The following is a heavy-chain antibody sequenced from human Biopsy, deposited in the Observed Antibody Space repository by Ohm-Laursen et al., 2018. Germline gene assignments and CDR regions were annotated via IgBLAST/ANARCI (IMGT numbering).Heavy chain of an antibody. D-gene: IGHD1-26*01. V-gene: IGHV4-59*01. Sequence: SETLSLTCSISGGSIRAYYWTWIRQSPGKGLEWIGYIWSSGTTDYNPSLQSRVSMSLELSTDQFSLKVDSVTAADTAVYYCARVVGAATGFDQWGQGIPVTVSS. CDR3: ARVVGAATGFDQ. J-gene: IGHJ4*02. CDR2: IWSSGTT. CDR1: GGSIRAYY.